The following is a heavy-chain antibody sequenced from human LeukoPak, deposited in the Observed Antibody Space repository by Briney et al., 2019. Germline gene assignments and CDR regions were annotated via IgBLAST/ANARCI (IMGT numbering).Heavy chain of an antibody. Sequence: RASVTVSCKASGYTFTSNYIHWVRQAPGQGLEWMGMIYPRDGSTSYAQKFQGRVTVTRDTSTSTVHMELSGLRSEDTAVYYCARDLPDLTYSYDSSGLDYWGQGTLVTVTT. CDR2: IYPRDGST. CDR1: GYTFTSNY. CDR3: ARDLPDLTYSYDSSGLDY. V-gene: IGHV1-46*01. J-gene: IGHJ4*02. D-gene: IGHD3-22*01.